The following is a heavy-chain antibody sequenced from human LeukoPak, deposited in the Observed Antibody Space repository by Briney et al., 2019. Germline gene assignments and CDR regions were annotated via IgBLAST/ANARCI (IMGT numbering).Heavy chain of an antibody. D-gene: IGHD6-6*01. CDR3: ARTTGIAARPPLDY. J-gene: IGHJ4*02. Sequence: SETLSLTCAVYGGSFSGYYWSWIRQPPGKGLEWIGEIDHSGSTNYNPSLKSRVTISVDTSKNQFSLKLSSVTAADTAVYYCARTTGIAARPPLDYWGQGTLDTVSS. CDR1: GGSFSGYY. V-gene: IGHV4-34*01. CDR2: IDHSGST.